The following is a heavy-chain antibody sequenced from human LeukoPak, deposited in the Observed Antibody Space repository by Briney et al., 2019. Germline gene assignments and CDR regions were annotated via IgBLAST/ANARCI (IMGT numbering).Heavy chain of an antibody. Sequence: SETLSLTCTVSGDSISSYYWTWIRQPPGKGLEWIGYIYYSGSTNYNPSLKSRVTISVDTSKNQFSLKLSSVTAADTAVCYCARGGSAFDIWGQGTMVTVSS. CDR2: IYYSGST. CDR1: GDSISSYY. J-gene: IGHJ3*02. V-gene: IGHV4-59*01. D-gene: IGHD3-10*01. CDR3: ARGGSAFDI.